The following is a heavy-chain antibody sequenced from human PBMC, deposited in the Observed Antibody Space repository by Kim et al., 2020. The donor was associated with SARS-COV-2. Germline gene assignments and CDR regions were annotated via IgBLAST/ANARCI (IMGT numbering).Heavy chain of an antibody. D-gene: IGHD5-18*01. CDR2: IYYSGST. V-gene: IGHV4-59*13. CDR1: GGSISSYY. J-gene: IGHJ6*02. CDR3: ARGGGHTAMVQGKTNGMDV. Sequence: SETLSLTCTVSGGSISSYYWSWIRQPPGKGLEWIGYIYYSGSTNYNPSLKSRVTISVDTSKNQFSLKLSSVTAADTAVYYCARGGGHTAMVQGKTNGMDVWGQGTTVTVSS.